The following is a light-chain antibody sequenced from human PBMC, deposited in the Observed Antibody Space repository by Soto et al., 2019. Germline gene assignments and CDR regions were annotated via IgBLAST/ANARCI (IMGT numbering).Light chain of an antibody. CDR2: SAS. Sequence: EIVMTQSPATLSVSPGERATLSCRASQSISTELAWYQQKPGQPPRLLIYSASTRATGVPARFTGSGSGSEFTLANCGLRAEDFGVYYCQQGHNWPLTVDQGTRLEI. CDR3: QQGHNWPLT. CDR1: QSISTE. J-gene: IGKJ2*01. V-gene: IGKV3-15*01.